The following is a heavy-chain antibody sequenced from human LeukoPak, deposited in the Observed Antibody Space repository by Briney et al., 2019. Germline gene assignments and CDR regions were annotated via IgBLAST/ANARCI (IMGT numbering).Heavy chain of an antibody. D-gene: IGHD3-16*01. J-gene: IGHJ4*02. V-gene: IGHV4-39*07. CDR3: ARGLPYGY. Sequence: PSETLSLTCTVSGGSISSSSYYWGWIRQPPGKGLEWIGSIYYSGSTYYNPSLKSRVTISVDTSKNQFSLKLSSVTTADTAVYYCARGLPYGYWGKGTLVTVSS. CDR2: IYYSGST. CDR1: GGSISSSSYY.